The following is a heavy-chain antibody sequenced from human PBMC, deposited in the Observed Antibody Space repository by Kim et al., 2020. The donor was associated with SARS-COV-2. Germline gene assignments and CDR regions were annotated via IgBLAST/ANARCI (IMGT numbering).Heavy chain of an antibody. V-gene: IGHV4-34*01. CDR3: AGGAQTYYFDY. CDR1: GGSFSGYY. J-gene: IGHJ4*02. CDR2: INHSGST. Sequence: SETLSLTCAVYGGSFSGYYWSWIRQPPGKGLEWIGEINHSGSTNYNPSLKSRVTISVDTSKNQFSLKLSSVTAADTAVYYCAGGAQTYYFDYWGQGTLVTVSS.